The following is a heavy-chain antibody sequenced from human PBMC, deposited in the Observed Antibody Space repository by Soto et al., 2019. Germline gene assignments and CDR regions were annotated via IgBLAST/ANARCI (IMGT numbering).Heavy chain of an antibody. J-gene: IGHJ5*02. CDR3: ARALVVPAAIPLNWFDP. V-gene: IGHV3-7*03. D-gene: IGHD2-2*02. CDR1: GFTFSSYW. CDR2: IKHDGSEK. Sequence: EVQLVESGGGLVQPGGSLRLSCAASGFTFSSYWMSWVRQAPGKGLEWVANIKHDGSEKYYVDSVKGRFTISRDNAKNSLYLQMNSLRAEDTAVYYCARALVVPAAIPLNWFDPWGQGTLVTVSS.